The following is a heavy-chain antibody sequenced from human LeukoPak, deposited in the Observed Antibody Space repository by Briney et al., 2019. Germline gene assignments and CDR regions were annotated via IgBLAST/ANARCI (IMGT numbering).Heavy chain of an antibody. CDR1: GFTFSTYW. CDR2: IKQDGSEK. CDR3: ARDSAGNDY. Sequence: GGSLRLSCAASGFTFSTYWMSWVRQAPGKGLEWVANIKQDGSEKYYVDSVKGRFTISRDNAKNSLYLQMHSLRAEDTAMYYCARDSAGNDYWGQGTLVTVSS. J-gene: IGHJ4*02. D-gene: IGHD6-13*01. V-gene: IGHV3-7*01.